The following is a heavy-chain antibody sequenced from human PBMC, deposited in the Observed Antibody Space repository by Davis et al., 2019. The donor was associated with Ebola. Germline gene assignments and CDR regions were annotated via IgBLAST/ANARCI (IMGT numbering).Heavy chain of an antibody. Sequence: AASVKVSCKASGYTFTSYAMHWVRQAPGQRLEWMGWINAGNGNTKYSQKLQGRVTMTTDTSTSTAYMELRSLRSDDTAVYYCARGWQWELTPGGWGQGTLVTVSS. D-gene: IGHD1-26*01. CDR3: ARGWQWELTPGG. CDR1: GYTFTSYA. V-gene: IGHV1-3*01. CDR2: INAGNGNT. J-gene: IGHJ4*02.